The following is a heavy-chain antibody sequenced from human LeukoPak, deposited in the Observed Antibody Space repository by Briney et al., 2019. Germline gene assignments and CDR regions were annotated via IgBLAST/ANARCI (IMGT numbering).Heavy chain of an antibody. Sequence: GRSLRLSCAASGFTFSSYAMHWVRQAPGKGLEWVAVISYDGSNKYYADSVKGRFTISRDNSKNTLYLQMNSLRAEDTAVYYCAGAGIVGAITYYYYYYMDVWGKGTTVTVSS. CDR3: AGAGIVGAITYYYYYYMDV. CDR2: ISYDGSNK. D-gene: IGHD1-26*01. V-gene: IGHV3-30*04. J-gene: IGHJ6*03. CDR1: GFTFSSYA.